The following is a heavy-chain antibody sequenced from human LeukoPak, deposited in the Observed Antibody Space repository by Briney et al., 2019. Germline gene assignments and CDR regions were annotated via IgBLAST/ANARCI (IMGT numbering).Heavy chain of an antibody. CDR3: ARARGGWYSEY. D-gene: IGHD6-19*01. CDR1: GFTFSSYS. Sequence: GESLKISCAASGFTFSSYSMNWVRQAQGRGLEWVSSISSSGSYIYYADSVKGRFTISRDNAKNSLYLQMNSLRAEDTAVYYCARARGGWYSEYWGQGTLVTVSS. J-gene: IGHJ4*02. CDR2: ISSSGSYI. V-gene: IGHV3-21*01.